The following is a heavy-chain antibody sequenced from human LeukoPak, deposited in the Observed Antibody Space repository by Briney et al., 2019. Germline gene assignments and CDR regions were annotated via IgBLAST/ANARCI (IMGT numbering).Heavy chain of an antibody. Sequence: SETLSLTCTVSGGSIGSYYWSWIRQPPGKGLEWIGYIYYSGSTNYNPSLKSRVTISVDTSKNQFSLKLSSVTAADTAVYYCARDKVEGYMDVWGKGTTVTVSS. D-gene: IGHD5-24*01. CDR1: GGSIGSYY. V-gene: IGHV4-59*01. CDR3: ARDKVEGYMDV. CDR2: IYYSGST. J-gene: IGHJ6*03.